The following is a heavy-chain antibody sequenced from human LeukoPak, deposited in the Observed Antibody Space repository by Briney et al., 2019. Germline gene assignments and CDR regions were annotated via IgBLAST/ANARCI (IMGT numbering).Heavy chain of an antibody. CDR2: IFHAGST. V-gene: IGHV4-4*02. CDR3: IRNNYYALGTHNFDY. D-gene: IGHD3-10*01. Sequence: SETLSLTCAVSGASISTHLWWGWVRQPPGKGLEWVGEIFHAGSTNYNPSLKSRVTISLDKSRNHFSLDPRSVTAADTAIYYCIRNNYYALGTHNFDYWGHGILVTVSP. CDR1: GASISTHLW. J-gene: IGHJ4*01.